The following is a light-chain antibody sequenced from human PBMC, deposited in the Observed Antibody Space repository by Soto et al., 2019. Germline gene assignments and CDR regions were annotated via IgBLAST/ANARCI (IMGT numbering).Light chain of an antibody. CDR2: DVS. J-gene: IGLJ3*02. Sequence: QSALTQPASVSGSPGQSITISCTGTSSDVGGYNYVSWYQQHPGKAPKLMIYDVSNRPSGVSNRFSGSKTSNTASLTISGLEDEAEDDYYSYSYTRRRTHVFGRGTKLTVL. V-gene: IGLV2-14*01. CDR3: YSYTRRRTHV. CDR1: SSDVGGYNY.